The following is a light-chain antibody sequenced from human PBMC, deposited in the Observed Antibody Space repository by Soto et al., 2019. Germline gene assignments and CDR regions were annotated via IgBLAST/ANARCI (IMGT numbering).Light chain of an antibody. Sequence: EVVMTQSPATLSVSPGERATLSCRASQTVSSDLAWFQQRPGQAPRLLIYDASTRATGIAARFSGRGSGTAFPPTISSLQSEVFAVYYFQQPIRWPHTFGQGTKLEIK. CDR3: QQPIRWPHT. CDR2: DAS. J-gene: IGKJ2*01. CDR1: QTVSSD. V-gene: IGKV3-15*01.